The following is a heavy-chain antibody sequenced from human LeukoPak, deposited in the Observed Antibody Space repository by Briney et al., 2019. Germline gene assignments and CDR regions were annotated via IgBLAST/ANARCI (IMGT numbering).Heavy chain of an antibody. V-gene: IGHV3-74*01. CDR1: GFTFSSSW. CDR2: ITRDGSST. Sequence: HPGGSLRLSCAASGFTFSSSWMHWVRQAPGKGLVWVSRITRDGSSTTYADSVKGRFATSRDNAKNTLYLQMDSLRDDDTAVYYCARDPGYESWGPFWGGMDVWGNGTTVIVSS. D-gene: IGHD3-16*01. J-gene: IGHJ6*04. CDR3: ARDPGYESWGPFWGGMDV.